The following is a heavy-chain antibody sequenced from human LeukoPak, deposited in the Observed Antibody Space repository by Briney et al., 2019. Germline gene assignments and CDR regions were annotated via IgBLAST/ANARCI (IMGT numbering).Heavy chain of an antibody. J-gene: IGHJ4*02. CDR1: GYTFTCYY. Sequence: GASVKVSCKAPGYTFTCYYMHWVRQAPGQGLEWMGRINPNSGGTNYAQKFQGRVTMTRDTSISTAYMELSRLRSDDTAVYYCARTAPITVFGVVEGLSDYWGQGTLVTVSS. CDR2: INPNSGGT. D-gene: IGHD3-3*01. CDR3: ARTAPITVFGVVEGLSDY. V-gene: IGHV1-2*06.